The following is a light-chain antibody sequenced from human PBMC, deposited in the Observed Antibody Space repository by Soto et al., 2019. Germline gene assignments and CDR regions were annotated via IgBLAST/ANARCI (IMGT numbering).Light chain of an antibody. J-gene: IGKJ1*01. V-gene: IGKV1-12*01. CDR3: QHYKSYPWT. Sequence: DIQMTQSPSSVSASVGDRVSITCRASQDIGDWLAWYQQKPGKAPKLLVYAASSLQSGVPSRFSGSGSGTEFTLTISSLQPDDFATYYCQHYKSYPWTFGQGTKVDIK. CDR1: QDIGDW. CDR2: AAS.